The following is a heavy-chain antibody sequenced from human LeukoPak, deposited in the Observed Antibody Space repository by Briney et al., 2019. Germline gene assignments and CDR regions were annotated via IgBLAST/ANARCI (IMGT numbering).Heavy chain of an antibody. D-gene: IGHD1/OR15-1a*01. Sequence: SLGLSCAASGFTFDDYAMHWVRQAPGKGLEGVSGIIWNSGSIGYEDSVKGRFTISRDNAKNSLYLQKDSLRAEDTAFYYCAKAGMKWNTPYYYYGMDVWGQGTTVTVSS. CDR1: GFTFDDYA. V-gene: IGHV3-9*01. J-gene: IGHJ6*02. CDR3: AKAGMKWNTPYYYYGMDV. CDR2: IIWNSGSI.